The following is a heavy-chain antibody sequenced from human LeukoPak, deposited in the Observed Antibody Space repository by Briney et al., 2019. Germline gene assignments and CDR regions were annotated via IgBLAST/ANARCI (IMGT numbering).Heavy chain of an antibody. V-gene: IGHV4-4*02. CDR3: ARGGNTGWSAFEY. J-gene: IGHJ4*02. Sequence: SETLSLTCDVSGGSISSTTWWTWVRQPPGKGLEWIGEIFHSRTTNYNPTLKSRVTIAVDKSKNQFSLKLNSVTAADTAVYYCARGGNTGWSAFEYWGQGTLATVSS. D-gene: IGHD6-19*01. CDR1: GGSISSTTW. CDR2: IFHSRTT.